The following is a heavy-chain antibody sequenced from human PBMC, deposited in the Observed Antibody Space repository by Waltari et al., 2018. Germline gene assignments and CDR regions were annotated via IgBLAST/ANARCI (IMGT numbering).Heavy chain of an antibody. CDR3: VRDGLGSGRTRVDV. J-gene: IGHJ6*02. CDR2: ISDSDNSK. CDR1: GSSFSSYE. V-gene: IGHV3-48*03. D-gene: IGHD2-2*01. Sequence: EAQLVESGGGLVQPGGSLRLSCAASGSSFSSYEMNWVRQAPGKGLEWISYISDSDNSKFYAESVKGRFTVSRDNAKNSLHLEMNSLRAEDTATYYCVRDGLGSGRTRVDVWGQGTTVIVSS.